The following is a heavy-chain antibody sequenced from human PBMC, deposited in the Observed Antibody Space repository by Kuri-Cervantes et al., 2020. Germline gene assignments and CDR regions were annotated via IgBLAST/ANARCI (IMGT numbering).Heavy chain of an antibody. Sequence: GESLKISCAASGFTFSSYAMHWVRQAPGKGLEWVAVISYDGSNKYYADSVEGRFTISRDNSKNTLYLQMNSLRAEDTAVYYCAREEAGDSFDSWGQGTLVTVSS. CDR1: GFTFSSYA. D-gene: IGHD2-21*01. CDR3: AREEAGDSFDS. CDR2: ISYDGSNK. V-gene: IGHV3-30-3*01. J-gene: IGHJ5*01.